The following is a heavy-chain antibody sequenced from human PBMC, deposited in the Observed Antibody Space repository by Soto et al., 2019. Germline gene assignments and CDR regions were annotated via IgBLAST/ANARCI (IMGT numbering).Heavy chain of an antibody. CDR2: ISSSSSTI. CDR3: ARDLSWGSNWYYYMDV. Sequence: GGTLRLSCAASGFTFSSYSMNWVRPAPGKGLEWVSYISSSSSTIDYADSVKGRFTVSRDNARNSLYLQMNSLRAEDTAVYYCARDLSWGSNWYYYMDVWGKGTTVTVSS. CDR1: GFTFSSYS. D-gene: IGHD7-27*01. V-gene: IGHV3-48*01. J-gene: IGHJ6*03.